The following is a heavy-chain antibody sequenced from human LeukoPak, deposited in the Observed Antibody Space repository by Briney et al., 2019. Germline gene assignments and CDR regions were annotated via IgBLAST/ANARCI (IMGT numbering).Heavy chain of an antibody. CDR3: ARDTGNYYGSSGSYYNP. V-gene: IGHV3-30-3*01. D-gene: IGHD3-10*01. Sequence: TGGSLRLSCAASGFTFSSYAMHWVRQAPGKGLEWVAVISYDGSNKYYADSVKGRFTISRDNSKNTLYLQMNSLRAEDTAVYYCARDTGNYYGSSGSYYNPWGQGTLVTVSS. CDR1: GFTFSSYA. J-gene: IGHJ5*02. CDR2: ISYDGSNK.